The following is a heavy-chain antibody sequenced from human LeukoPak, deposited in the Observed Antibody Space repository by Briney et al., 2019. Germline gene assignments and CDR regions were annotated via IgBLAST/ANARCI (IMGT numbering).Heavy chain of an antibody. D-gene: IGHD2-2*01. CDR1: GYTFTSYG. V-gene: IGHV1-18*04. J-gene: IGHJ4*02. CDR2: ISGYNGNI. CDR3: ARDSPLGYCSSTSCLGPDY. Sequence: ASVKVSCKASGYTFTSYGISWVRQAPGQGLEWMGWISGYNGNINYAQKFQGRVTMTIDTFSNTAHMELRSLRSDDTAVYYCARDSPLGYCSSTSCLGPDYWGQGTLVTVSS.